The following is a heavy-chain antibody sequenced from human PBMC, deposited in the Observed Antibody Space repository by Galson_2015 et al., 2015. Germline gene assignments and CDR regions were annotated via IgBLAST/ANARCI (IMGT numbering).Heavy chain of an antibody. V-gene: IGHV3-23*01. J-gene: IGHJ4*02. CDR1: GFTFSNYA. D-gene: IGHD3-10*01. CDR2: ISGSGGST. Sequence: SLRLSCAASGFTFSNYAMSWVRQAPGRGLEWVSAISGSGGSTYYADSVKGPFTVYRDSSKNTLYLQMNGLRAEDTAVYNCAKHSAYGSGTPLDFWGQGTLVTVS. CDR3: AKHSAYGSGTPLDF.